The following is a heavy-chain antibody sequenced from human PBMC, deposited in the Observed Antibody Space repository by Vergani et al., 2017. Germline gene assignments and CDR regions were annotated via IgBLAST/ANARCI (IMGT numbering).Heavy chain of an antibody. CDR2: IYYSGST. D-gene: IGHD4-17*01. J-gene: IGHJ5*02. V-gene: IGHV4-39*01. CDR3: ARHADDYGDYGGFDP. CDR1: GGSISSSSYY. Sequence: QLQLQESGSGLVKPSETLSLTCTVSGGSISSSSYYWGWIRQPPGKGLEWIGSIYYSGSTYYNPSLKSRVTISVDTSKNQFSLKLSSVTAADTAVYYCARHADDYGDYGGFDPWGQGTLVTVSS.